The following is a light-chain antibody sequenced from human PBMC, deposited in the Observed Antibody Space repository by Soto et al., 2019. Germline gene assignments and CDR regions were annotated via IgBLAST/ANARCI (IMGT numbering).Light chain of an antibody. CDR1: SSDVGYYNY. CDR3: SSYAGSSNV. J-gene: IGLJ1*01. Sequence: QSALTQPASVSGSPGQSITISCTGTSSDVGYYNYVSWYQHHPGKAPKLMIYEVNKRPSGVPDRFSGSKSGNTASLTVSGLQAEDEADYYCSSYAGSSNVFGTGTKLTVL. V-gene: IGLV2-8*01. CDR2: EVN.